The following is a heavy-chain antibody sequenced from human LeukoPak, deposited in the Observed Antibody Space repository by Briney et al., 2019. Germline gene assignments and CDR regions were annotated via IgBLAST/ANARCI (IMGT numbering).Heavy chain of an antibody. D-gene: IGHD4-17*01. J-gene: IGHJ3*01. CDR1: GFTLSNYG. V-gene: IGHV3-23*01. CDR3: GKDPNGDYLGAFDF. Sequence: GGSLRLSCAGSGFTLSNYGMAWVRQPPGKGLEWVAAVRGSGYTTSYADSARGRFTISRDNSKNTLYLQMNSLRAEDTAVYYCGKDPNGDYLGAFDFWGQGTMVTVSS. CDR2: VRGSGYTT.